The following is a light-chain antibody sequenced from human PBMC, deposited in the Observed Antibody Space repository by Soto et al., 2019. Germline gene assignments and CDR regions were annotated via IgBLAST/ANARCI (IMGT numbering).Light chain of an antibody. CDR1: QSVNNNY. J-gene: IGKJ2*01. Sequence: EIVLTQSPGTLSLSPGERATLSCRASQSVNNNYLAWYQQKPGQAPRLLIYGASTRATGISDRFSGSGSGTDFTLTISRLEPEDXGVFYCHLYXRSPYNFGQGTKLEIK. V-gene: IGKV3-20*01. CDR3: HLYXRSPYN. CDR2: GAS.